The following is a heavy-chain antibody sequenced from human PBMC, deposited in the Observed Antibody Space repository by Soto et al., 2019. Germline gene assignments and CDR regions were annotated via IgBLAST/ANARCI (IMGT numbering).Heavy chain of an antibody. CDR1: GYTFTSYG. CDR3: AIVPGDYYYGSGSYYSGY. V-gene: IGHV1-8*01. CDR2: MNPNSGNT. J-gene: IGHJ4*02. D-gene: IGHD3-10*01. Sequence: QVRLVQSGAEVKKPGASVKVSCKASGYTFTSYGINWVRQATGQGLEWMGWMNPNSGNTGYAQKFQGRVTMTRNTSISTAYMELSSLRSEDTAVYYCAIVPGDYYYGSGSYYSGYWGQGTLVTVSS.